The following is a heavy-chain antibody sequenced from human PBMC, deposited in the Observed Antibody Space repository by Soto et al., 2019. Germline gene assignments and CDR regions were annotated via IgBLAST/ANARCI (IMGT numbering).Heavy chain of an antibody. Sequence: QVQLQESGPGLVKPSETLSLTCTVSGGSISSYYWSWIRQPPGKGLEWIAYIYYSGSTNQNPSLKSRVTISGETSKSQISLKLSSVTAADTAVYYCARVAGYSSGWYYFDYWGQGTLVTVSS. CDR1: GGSISSYY. D-gene: IGHD6-19*01. CDR2: IYYSGST. CDR3: ARVAGYSSGWYYFDY. V-gene: IGHV4-59*01. J-gene: IGHJ4*02.